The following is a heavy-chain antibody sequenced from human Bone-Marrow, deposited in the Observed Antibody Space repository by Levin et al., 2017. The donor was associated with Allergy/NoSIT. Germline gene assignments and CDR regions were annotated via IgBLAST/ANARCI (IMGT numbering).Heavy chain of an antibody. CDR3: TTDNGLELRYFDWLFAFDY. Sequence: KAGGSLRLSCAASGFTFSNAWMSWVRQAPGKGLEWVGRIKSKTDGGTTDYAAPVKGRFTISRDDSKNTLYLQMNSLKTEDTAVYYCTTDNGLELRYFDWLFAFDYWGQGTLVTVSS. D-gene: IGHD3-9*01. CDR1: GFTFSNAW. V-gene: IGHV3-15*01. CDR2: IKSKTDGGTT. J-gene: IGHJ4*02.